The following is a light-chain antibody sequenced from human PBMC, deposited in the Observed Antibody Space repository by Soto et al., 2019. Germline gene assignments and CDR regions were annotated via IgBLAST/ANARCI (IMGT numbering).Light chain of an antibody. CDR2: SNN. V-gene: IGLV1-47*02. Sequence: QSVLTQPPSASGTPGQRVTISCSGSSSNIGSNYVYWYQQLPGTAPKPLIYSNNQRPSGVPDRFFGSKSGTSASLAISGLRSEDEADYYCAAWDDSLSGYVFGTGTKVTVL. CDR1: SSNIGSNY. J-gene: IGLJ1*01. CDR3: AAWDDSLSGYV.